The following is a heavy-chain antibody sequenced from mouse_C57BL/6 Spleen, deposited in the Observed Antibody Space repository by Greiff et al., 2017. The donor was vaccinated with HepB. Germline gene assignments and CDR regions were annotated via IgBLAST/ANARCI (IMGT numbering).Heavy chain of an antibody. Sequence: VKLMESGAELVKPGASVKLSCKASGYTFTSYWMQWVKQRPGQGLEWIGEIDPSDSYTNYNQKFKGKATLTVDTSSSTAYMQLSSLTSEDSAVYYCASYGSRAMDYWGQGTSVTVSS. V-gene: IGHV1-50*01. D-gene: IGHD1-1*01. J-gene: IGHJ4*01. CDR2: IDPSDSYT. CDR3: ASYGSRAMDY. CDR1: GYTFTSYW.